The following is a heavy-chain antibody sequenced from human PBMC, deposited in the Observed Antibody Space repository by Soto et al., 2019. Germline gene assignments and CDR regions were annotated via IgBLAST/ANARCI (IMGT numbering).Heavy chain of an antibody. J-gene: IGHJ3*02. D-gene: IGHD4-17*01. Sequence: QVQLQESGPGLVKPSETLSLTCTVSGGSISSYYWSWIRQPPGKGLEWIGYIYYSGSTNYNPSLKSRVTISVDTSKNQFSLKLSSVTAADTAVYYCARDQAYGVGAFDIWGQGTMLTVSS. V-gene: IGHV4-59*01. CDR1: GGSISSYY. CDR3: ARDQAYGVGAFDI. CDR2: IYYSGST.